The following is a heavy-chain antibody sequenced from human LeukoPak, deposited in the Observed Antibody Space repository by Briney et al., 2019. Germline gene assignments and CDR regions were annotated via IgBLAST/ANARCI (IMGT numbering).Heavy chain of an antibody. J-gene: IGHJ4*02. D-gene: IGHD3-10*01. Sequence: PGGSLRLSCAASGFTFSSYAMHWVRQAPGEGLEWGAVISYDGNYKYYADSVKGRFTISRDNSKNTLYLQMNSLRAEDTAVYYCAKDLIRGAAAYYFDYWGQGTLVTASS. V-gene: IGHV3-30*18. CDR1: GFTFSSYA. CDR3: AKDLIRGAAAYYFDY. CDR2: ISYDGNYK.